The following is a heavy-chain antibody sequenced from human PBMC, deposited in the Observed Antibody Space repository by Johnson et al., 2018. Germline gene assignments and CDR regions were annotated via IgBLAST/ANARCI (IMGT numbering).Heavy chain of an antibody. CDR2: ISYDGSNK. D-gene: IGHD4-17*01. CDR1: GFTFSAYG. CDR3: AKDILTTGTTQNAFDS. V-gene: IGHV3-30*18. J-gene: IGHJ3*02. Sequence: QVQLVQSGGGVVQPGRSLRLSCAASGFTFSAYGIHWVRQAPGKGLEWVAVISYDGSNKYYADSVKGRFTISRDNSKNTRYLQMNSLSAEDTALYYCAKDILTTGTTQNAFDSWGQGTMVTVSS.